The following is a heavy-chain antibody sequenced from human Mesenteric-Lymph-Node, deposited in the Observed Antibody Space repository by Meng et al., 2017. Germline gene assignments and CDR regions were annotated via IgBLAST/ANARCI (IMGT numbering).Heavy chain of an antibody. CDR2: ISSSSSYI. CDR1: GFTFSSYS. CDR3: ARDTPDTYYYGSGSCAFDI. D-gene: IGHD3-10*01. Sequence: GESLKISCAASGFTFSSYSMNWVRQAPGKGLEWVSSISSSSSYIYYADSVKGRFTISRDNAKNSLYLQMNSLRAEDTAVYYCARDTPDTYYYGSGSCAFDIWGQGTMVTVSS. V-gene: IGHV3-21*01. J-gene: IGHJ3*02.